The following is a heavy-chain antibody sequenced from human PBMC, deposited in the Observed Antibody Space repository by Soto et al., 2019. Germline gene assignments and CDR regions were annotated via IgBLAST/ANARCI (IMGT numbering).Heavy chain of an antibody. CDR2: IYYSGST. D-gene: IGHD2-15*01. CDR1: GGSISSGGYY. J-gene: IGHJ5*02. Sequence: QVQLQESGPGLVKPSQTLSLTCTVSGGSISSGGYYWSWIRQHPGKGLEWIGYIYYSGSTYYNPSLQGRVTISVDPSKNPFSLKLSSVTAADTAVYYCAREVLVVACRWFDPWGQGTLVTVSS. CDR3: AREVLVVACRWFDP. V-gene: IGHV4-31*03.